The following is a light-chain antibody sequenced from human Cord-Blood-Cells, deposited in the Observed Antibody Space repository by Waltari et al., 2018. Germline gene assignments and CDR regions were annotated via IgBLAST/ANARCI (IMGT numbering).Light chain of an antibody. Sequence: DIQMTQHPSSLSASVGERVTITCRASQSISSYLNWYQQKPGKAPKLLIYAASSLQSGVPSRFSGSGSGTDFTLTISSLQPEDFATYYCQQSYSTPYSFGQGTKLEIK. J-gene: IGKJ2*03. CDR3: QQSYSTPYS. V-gene: IGKV1-39*01. CDR1: QSISSY. CDR2: AAS.